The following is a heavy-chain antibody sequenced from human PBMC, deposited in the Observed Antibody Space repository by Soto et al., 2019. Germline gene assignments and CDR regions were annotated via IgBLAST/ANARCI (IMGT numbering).Heavy chain of an antibody. Sequence: PSETLSLTCTVSGGSISSSSYYCGWIRQPPGKGLELIGSIYYSGSTYYNPSLKSRVTISVDTSKNQFSLKLSSVTAADTAVYYCASPRDYVWGSYRYNFDYWGQGTLVT. J-gene: IGHJ4*02. D-gene: IGHD3-16*02. CDR3: ASPRDYVWGSYRYNFDY. CDR1: GGSISSSSYY. V-gene: IGHV4-39*01. CDR2: IYYSGST.